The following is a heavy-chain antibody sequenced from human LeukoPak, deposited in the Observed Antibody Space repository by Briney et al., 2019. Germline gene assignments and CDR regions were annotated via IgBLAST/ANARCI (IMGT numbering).Heavy chain of an antibody. Sequence: SETLSLTCAVYGGSFSSYYWSWIRQPPGKGLEWIGSIYYSGSTYYNPSLKSRVTISVDTSKNQFSLKLSSVTAADTAVYYCARRVGIVVVPAAILWFDPWGQGTLVTVSS. CDR3: ARRVGIVVVPAAILWFDP. D-gene: IGHD2-2*01. CDR1: GGSFSSYY. J-gene: IGHJ5*02. V-gene: IGHV4-39*01. CDR2: IYYSGST.